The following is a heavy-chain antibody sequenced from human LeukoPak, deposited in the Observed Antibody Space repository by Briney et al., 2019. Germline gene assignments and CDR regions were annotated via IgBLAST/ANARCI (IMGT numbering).Heavy chain of an antibody. CDR1: GLTFSDKG. D-gene: IGHD3/OR15-3a*01. V-gene: IGHV3-30*02. Sequence: GGSLRLSCTVSGLTFSDKGMHWVSQPPGKGLEWVAFIRSDGSNKDYADFVKGRFTISRDNSKNTLDLEMNSLRGEDTAVYYCAKDKGLKYMDVCGKGTTVTISS. J-gene: IGHJ6*03. CDR3: AKDKGLKYMDV. CDR2: IRSDGSNK.